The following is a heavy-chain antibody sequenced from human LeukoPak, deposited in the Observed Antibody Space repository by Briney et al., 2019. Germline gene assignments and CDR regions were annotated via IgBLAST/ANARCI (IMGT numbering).Heavy chain of an antibody. Sequence: PSETLSLTCAVYGGSFSGYYWSWIRQPAGKGLEWIGRIYTSGSTNYNPSLKSRVTISVDTSKNQFSLKLSSVTAADTAVYYCARDSSSWAGSDYWGQGTLVTVSS. D-gene: IGHD6-13*01. V-gene: IGHV4-4*07. CDR2: IYTSGST. CDR1: GGSFSGYY. J-gene: IGHJ4*02. CDR3: ARDSSSWAGSDY.